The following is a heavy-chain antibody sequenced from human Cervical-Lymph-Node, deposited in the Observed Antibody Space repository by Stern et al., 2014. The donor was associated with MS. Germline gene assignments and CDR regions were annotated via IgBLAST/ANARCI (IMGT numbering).Heavy chain of an antibody. CDR2: VWNDGSKE. CDR1: GLTFSTSV. CDR3: ATSTAPDAFDI. J-gene: IGHJ3*02. D-gene: IGHD2/OR15-2a*01. Sequence: VQLEESGGGVVQPGRSLRLSCVASGLTFSTSVMHWVRQAPGKGLEWVAVVWNDGSKEHFTESVKGRFSTSRDTAKNTLHLQMSSLRAEDTAVYFCATSTAPDAFDIWGQGTLVTVSS. V-gene: IGHV3-33*01.